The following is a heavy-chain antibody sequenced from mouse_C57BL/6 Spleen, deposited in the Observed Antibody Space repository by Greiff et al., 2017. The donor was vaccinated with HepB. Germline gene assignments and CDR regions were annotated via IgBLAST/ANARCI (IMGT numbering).Heavy chain of an antibody. CDR2: IDPEDGET. Sequence: VQLQQSGAELVKPGASVKLSCTASGFNIKDYYMHWVKQRTEQGLEWIGRIDPEDGETKYAPKFQGKATITADTSSNTAYLQLSSLTSEDSAVYYWAPLTTVVATDWYFDVWGTGTTVTVSS. V-gene: IGHV14-2*01. J-gene: IGHJ1*03. CDR3: APLTTVVATDWYFDV. CDR1: GFNIKDYY. D-gene: IGHD1-1*01.